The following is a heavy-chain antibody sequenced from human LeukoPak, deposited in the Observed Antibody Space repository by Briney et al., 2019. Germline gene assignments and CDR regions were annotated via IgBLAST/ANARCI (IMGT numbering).Heavy chain of an antibody. Sequence: GGSLRLSCAASGFTFSSYAMIWLRHAPGKGLEWVSAFRGSGGSTYYTDSVKGRFTISRDNSKNTLYLRMNSLRAEDTAVYYCAKAGVDSSGYYAYYQTPPAQYYFDYWGQGTLVTVSS. CDR3: AKAGVDSSGYYAYYQTPPAQYYFDY. CDR1: GFTFSSYA. CDR2: FRGSGGST. V-gene: IGHV3-23*01. J-gene: IGHJ4*02. D-gene: IGHD3-22*01.